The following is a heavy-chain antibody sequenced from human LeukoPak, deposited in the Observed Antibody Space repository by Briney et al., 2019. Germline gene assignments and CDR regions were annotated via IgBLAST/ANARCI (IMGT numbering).Heavy chain of an antibody. CDR3: VRGHDYGDYGGY. D-gene: IGHD4-17*01. CDR1: GFTFSSYS. CDR2: ISSSSSYI. V-gene: IGHV3-21*01. Sequence: GSLRLSCAASGFTFSSYSMNWVRQAPGKGLEWVSSISSSSSYIYYADSVKGRFTISRDNAKNSLYLQMNSLRAEDTAVYYCVRGHDYGDYGGYWGQGTLVTVSS. J-gene: IGHJ4*02.